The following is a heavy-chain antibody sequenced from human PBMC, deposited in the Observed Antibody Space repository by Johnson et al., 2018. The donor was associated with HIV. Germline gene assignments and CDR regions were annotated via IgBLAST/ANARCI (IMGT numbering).Heavy chain of an antibody. CDR1: GFSFSSYA. J-gene: IGHJ3*02. CDR2: MSFDGSNK. Sequence: QVQLVESGGGVVQPGRSLRLSCAASGFSFSSYAMHWVRQAPGKGLEWVALMSFDGSNKYYTDSVKGRFTISRDNSKNTLYLQMNSLRAEDTAVYYCARDWRGDSSGYYYFFSFDIWGQGTMVTVSS. CDR3: ARDWRGDSSGYYYFFSFDI. V-gene: IGHV3-30*04. D-gene: IGHD3-22*01.